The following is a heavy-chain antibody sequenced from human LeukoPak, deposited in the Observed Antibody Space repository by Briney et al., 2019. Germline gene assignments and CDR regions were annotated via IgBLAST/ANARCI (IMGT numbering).Heavy chain of an antibody. J-gene: IGHJ4*02. CDR2: IYTSGST. CDR1: GGSISSYY. Sequence: PSETLSLTCTVSGGSISSYYWSWIRQPAGKGLEWIGRIYTSGSTNYNPSLKSRVTISVDTSKNQFSLKLSSVTAADTAVYYCAKTSLRFLEWLPPLDYWGQGTLVTVSS. D-gene: IGHD3-3*01. V-gene: IGHV4-4*07. CDR3: AKTSLRFLEWLPPLDY.